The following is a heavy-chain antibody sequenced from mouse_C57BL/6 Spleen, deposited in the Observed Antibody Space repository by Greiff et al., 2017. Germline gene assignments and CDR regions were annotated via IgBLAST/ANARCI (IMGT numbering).Heavy chain of an antibody. CDR3: ARSSYYDGFFDY. V-gene: IGHV1-66*01. CDR1: GYSFTSYY. D-gene: IGHD2-4*01. CDR2: IYPGSGNT. Sequence: VQLVESGPELVKPGASVKISCKASGYSFTSYYIHWVKQRPGQGLEWIGWIYPGSGNTKYNEKFKGKATLTADTSSSTAYMQLSSLTSEDSAVYYCARSSYYDGFFDYWGQGTTLTVSS. J-gene: IGHJ2*01.